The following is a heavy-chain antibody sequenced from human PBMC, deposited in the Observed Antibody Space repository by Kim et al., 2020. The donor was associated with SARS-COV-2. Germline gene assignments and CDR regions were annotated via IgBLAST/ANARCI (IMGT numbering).Heavy chain of an antibody. CDR2: MNPRTGLS. V-gene: IGHV1-8*01. J-gene: IGHJ4*02. D-gene: IGHD6-19*01. CDR3: ARGVGSGQGY. Sequence: ASVKVSCKVFGYTFSNYDVNWVRQAAGQGPEWMGWMNPRTGLSVSAQNFQGRLTMTGDASLSTFYMELSRLRSDDTAVYYCARGVGSGQGYWGQGTLVTV. CDR1: GYTFSNYD.